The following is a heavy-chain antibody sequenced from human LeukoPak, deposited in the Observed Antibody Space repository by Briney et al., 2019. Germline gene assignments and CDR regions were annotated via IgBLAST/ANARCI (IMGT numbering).Heavy chain of an antibody. Sequence: GGSLRLSCAASGFTFSSYWMSWVRQAPGKGLEWVANIKQDGSEKYYVDSVKGRFTISRDNAENSLYLQMNSLRAEDTAVYYCARVLILLWFGEPSNWFDPWGQGTLVAVSS. D-gene: IGHD3-10*01. CDR3: ARVLILLWFGEPSNWFDP. V-gene: IGHV3-7*01. CDR2: IKQDGSEK. J-gene: IGHJ5*02. CDR1: GFTFSSYW.